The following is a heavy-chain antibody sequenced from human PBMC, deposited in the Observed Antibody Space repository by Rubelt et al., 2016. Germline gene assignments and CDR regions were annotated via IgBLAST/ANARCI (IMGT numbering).Heavy chain of an antibody. D-gene: IGHD5-12*01. V-gene: IGHV4-59*12. CDR3: ASKLYDYPYYFDC. J-gene: IGHJ4*02. Sequence: QVQLQESGPGLVKPSETLSLTCTVSGGSISSSYWSWIRQPPGKGLEWIGYIHYSGRTTYIPSPKSRVTISVDKSKNQFSLRLSSVTAADTAVYYCASKLYDYPYYFDCWGQGTLVTVSS. CDR2: IHYSGRT. CDR1: GGSISSSY.